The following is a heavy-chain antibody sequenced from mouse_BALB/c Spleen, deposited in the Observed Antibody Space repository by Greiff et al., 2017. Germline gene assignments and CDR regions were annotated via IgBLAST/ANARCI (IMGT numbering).Heavy chain of an antibody. V-gene: IGHV5-12-2*01. J-gene: IGHJ4*01. Sequence: EVKLVESGGGLVQPGGSLKLSCAASGFTFSSYTMSWVRQTPEKRLEWVAYISNGGGSTYYPDTVKGRFTISRDNAKNTLYLQMSSLKSEDTAMYYCARRETYYGNYNYAMDYWGQGTSVTVSS. CDR1: GFTFSSYT. D-gene: IGHD2-1*01. CDR2: ISNGGGST. CDR3: ARRETYYGNYNYAMDY.